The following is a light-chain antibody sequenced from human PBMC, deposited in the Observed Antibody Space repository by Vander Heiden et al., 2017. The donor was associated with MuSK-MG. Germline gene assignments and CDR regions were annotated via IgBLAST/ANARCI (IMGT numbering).Light chain of an antibody. CDR3: QQTDNWPPIM. Sequence: EIVMTQSPATLSASPGERATLSCRASQSIGTNLAWYQQKPGQAPRLLIFGASTRATGIPARFSGSGYGTEFTLTISSRQSEDFAVYYCQQTDNWPPIMFGQGTRLEIK. V-gene: IGKV3D-15*01. CDR1: QSIGTN. J-gene: IGKJ5*01. CDR2: GAS.